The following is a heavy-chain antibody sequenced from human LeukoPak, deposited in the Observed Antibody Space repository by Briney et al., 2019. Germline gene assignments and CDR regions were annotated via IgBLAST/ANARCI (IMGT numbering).Heavy chain of an antibody. D-gene: IGHD6-19*01. CDR1: GYIFTSYA. J-gene: IGHJ3*02. CDR2: INAGNGNT. V-gene: IGHV1-3*01. CDR3: ARYSSGWGAFDI. Sequence: ASVKVSCKASGYIFTSYAMHWVRQAPGQRLEWMGWINAGNGNTKYSQKFQGTVTITRDTSASTAYMEVSSLRPEDTAVYYCARYSSGWGAFDIWGQGTMVTVSS.